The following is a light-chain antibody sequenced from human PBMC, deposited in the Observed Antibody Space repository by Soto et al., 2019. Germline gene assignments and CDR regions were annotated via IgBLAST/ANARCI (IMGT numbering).Light chain of an antibody. Sequence: DIQMTQSPSSLSASVGDRVTITCRASQSIKNYLNWYQQKPGKAPKLLIYAASSLQSGVPSRFSGSGSGRDFTLTISRLQPEDFATYYCQQSNRTPQTFGQGTKVESK. CDR3: QQSNRTPQT. CDR2: AAS. CDR1: QSIKNY. V-gene: IGKV1-39*01. J-gene: IGKJ1*01.